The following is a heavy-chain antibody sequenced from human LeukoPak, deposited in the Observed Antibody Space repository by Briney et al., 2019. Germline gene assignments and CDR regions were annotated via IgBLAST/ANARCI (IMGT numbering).Heavy chain of an antibody. CDR2: MNPNSGNT. V-gene: IGHV1-8*01. Sequence: PVASVKVSCKASGYTFTSYDINWVRQATGQGLEWMGWMNPNSGNTGYAQKFQGRVTMTRNTSISTAYMELSSLRSEDTAVYYCARGPPLYYYYGMDVWGQGTTVTDSS. J-gene: IGHJ6*02. CDR1: GYTFTSYD. CDR3: ARGPPLYYYYGMDV.